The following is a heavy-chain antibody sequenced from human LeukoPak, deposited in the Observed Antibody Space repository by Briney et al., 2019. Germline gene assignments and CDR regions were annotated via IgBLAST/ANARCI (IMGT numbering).Heavy chain of an antibody. CDR3: ARDRMDYDFWSGYYSSHAFDI. V-gene: IGHV4-34*01. D-gene: IGHD3-3*01. CDR1: GGSFSGYY. CDR2: INHSGST. Sequence: SETLSLTSAVHGGSFSGYYWSWIRQPPGKGLEWVGEINHSGSTNYTPSLKSRVIISVDTSKNQFSLKLSSVTAADTAVYYCARDRMDYDFWSGYYSSHAFDIWGQGTMVTVSS. J-gene: IGHJ3*02.